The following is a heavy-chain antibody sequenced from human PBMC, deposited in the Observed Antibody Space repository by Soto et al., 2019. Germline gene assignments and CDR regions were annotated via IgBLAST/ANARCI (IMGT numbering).Heavy chain of an antibody. CDR1: GFTFSSYG. V-gene: IGHV3-30*18. Sequence: LRLSCAASGFTFSSYGMHWVRQAPGKGLEWVAVISYDEINKYYADSVKGRFTISRDNSKNTLYLQMNSLGPEDTALYYCAKGVVVTATYFHHWGQGTLVTVSS. CDR3: AKGVVVTATYFHH. D-gene: IGHD2-21*02. CDR2: ISYDEINK. J-gene: IGHJ1*01.